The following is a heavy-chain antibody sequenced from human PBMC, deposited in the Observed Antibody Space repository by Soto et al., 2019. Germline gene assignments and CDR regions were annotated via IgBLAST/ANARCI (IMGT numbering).Heavy chain of an antibody. CDR3: AGEDY. J-gene: IGHJ4*02. CDR2: IYYSGST. V-gene: IGHV4-59*01. CDR1: GGSISSYY. Sequence: QVQLQESGPGLVKPSETLSLTCTVSGGSISSYYWSWIRQPPGKGLEWIGYIYYSGSTNYNPSLKSRVTISVDTSKNQFSLKLSSVTAADTAVYYCAGEDYWGQGTLVTVSS.